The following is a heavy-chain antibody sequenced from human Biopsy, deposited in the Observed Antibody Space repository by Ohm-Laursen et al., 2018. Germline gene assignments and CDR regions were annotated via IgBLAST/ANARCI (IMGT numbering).Heavy chain of an antibody. J-gene: IGHJ4*02. Sequence: PSETLSLTCSVSGGLNSNYYWSWVRQSAGEGLEWIGRLYTSGDTNYNPSLKSRVSVSEDTSRRQFSLRLTSVTAADTAVYYCATGPKRLTGTSYFESWGRGILVTVSS. CDR2: LYTSGDT. D-gene: IGHD1-7*01. V-gene: IGHV4-4*07. CDR1: GGLNSNYY. CDR3: ATGPKRLTGTSYFES.